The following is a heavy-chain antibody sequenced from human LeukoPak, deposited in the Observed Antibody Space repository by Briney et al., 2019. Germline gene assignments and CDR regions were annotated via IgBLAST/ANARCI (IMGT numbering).Heavy chain of an antibody. CDR1: GGSISSYY. D-gene: IGHD3-10*01. CDR3: ARHDYYGSGSYIY. CDR2: IYTSGST. J-gene: IGHJ4*02. V-gene: IGHV4-4*09. Sequence: SETLSLTCTVSGGSISSYYWSWIRQPPGKGLEWIGYIYTSGSTNYNPSLKSRVTISVDTSKNQFSLKLSSVTAADTAVYYCARHDYYGSGSYIYWGQGTLVTVSS.